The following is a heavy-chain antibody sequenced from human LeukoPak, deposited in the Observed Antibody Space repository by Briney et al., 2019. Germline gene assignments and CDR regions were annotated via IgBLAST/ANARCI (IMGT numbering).Heavy chain of an antibody. V-gene: IGHV4-39*01. Sequence: PSETLSLTCTVSGGSISSSSYYWGWIRQPPGKGLEWIGSIYYSGSTYYNPSLKSRVTISVDTSKNQFSLKLSSVTAADTAVYYCARPAVRDSSGYSTFDYWGQGTLVTVSS. D-gene: IGHD3-22*01. CDR1: GGSISSSSYY. CDR3: ARPAVRDSSGYSTFDY. J-gene: IGHJ4*02. CDR2: IYYSGST.